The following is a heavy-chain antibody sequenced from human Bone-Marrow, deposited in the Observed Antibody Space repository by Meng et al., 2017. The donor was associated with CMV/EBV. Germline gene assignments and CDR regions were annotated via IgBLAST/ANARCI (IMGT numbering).Heavy chain of an antibody. V-gene: IGHV3-11*01. J-gene: IGHJ6*02. CDR2: ISSSGSTI. Sequence: GESLKISCAASGFTFDDYTMHWVRQAPGKGLEWVSYISSSGSTIYYADSVKGRFTISRDNAKNSLYLQMNSLRAEDTAVYYCARRPYYYYGMDVWGQGTTVTVSS. CDR3: ARRPYYYYGMDV. CDR1: GFTFDDYT.